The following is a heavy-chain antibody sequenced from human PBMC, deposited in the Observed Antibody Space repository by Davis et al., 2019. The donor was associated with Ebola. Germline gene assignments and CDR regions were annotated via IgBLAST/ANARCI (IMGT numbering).Heavy chain of an antibody. V-gene: IGHV3-30*04. D-gene: IGHD6-6*01. J-gene: IGHJ6*02. Sequence: GESLKISCAASGFTFSSYAMHWVRQAPGKGLEWVAVISYDGSNKYYADSVKGRFTISRDNSKNTLYLQMNSLRAEDTAVYYCAKDQGDSSSSIIYYYYGMDVWGQGTTVTVSS. CDR2: ISYDGSNK. CDR3: AKDQGDSSSSIIYYYYGMDV. CDR1: GFTFSSYA.